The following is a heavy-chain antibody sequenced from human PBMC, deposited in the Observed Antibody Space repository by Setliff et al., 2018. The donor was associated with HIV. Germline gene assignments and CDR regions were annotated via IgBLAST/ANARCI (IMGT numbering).Heavy chain of an antibody. CDR3: ARGDGYRSNDAYYDTGMDV. CDR2: IYNSGYS. D-gene: IGHD5-12*01. CDR1: GAPISSYY. V-gene: IGHV4-59*01. Sequence: SETLSLTCKVSGAPISSYYWNWIRQPPGKGLAWIGYIYNSGYSNSKPSLKSRVTISLDTSKNQFSLELTSVTAADTAVYFCARGDGYRSNDAYYDTGMDVWGQGITVTVSS. J-gene: IGHJ6*02.